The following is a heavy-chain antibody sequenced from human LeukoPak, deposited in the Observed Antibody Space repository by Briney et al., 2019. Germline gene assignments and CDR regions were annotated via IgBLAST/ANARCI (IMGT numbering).Heavy chain of an antibody. V-gene: IGHV4-4*02. CDR3: ARGGLTSYYDILTGYQALYYYYYMDV. CDR1: GGSISSSNW. D-gene: IGHD3-9*01. J-gene: IGHJ6*03. Sequence: SETLSLTCAVSGGSISSSNWWSWVRQPPGKGLEWIGEIYHSGSTNYNPSLKSRVTISVDTSKNQFSLKLSSVTAADTAVYYCARGGLTSYYDILTGYQALYYYYYMDVWGKGTTVTISS. CDR2: IYHSGST.